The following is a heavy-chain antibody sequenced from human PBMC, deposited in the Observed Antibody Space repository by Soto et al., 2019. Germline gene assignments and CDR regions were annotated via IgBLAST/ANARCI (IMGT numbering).Heavy chain of an antibody. J-gene: IGHJ6*02. D-gene: IGHD3-16*01. CDR2: ISTYTGNT. V-gene: IGHV1-18*01. Sequence: QVQLVQSGDEVKKPGASVKVSCKASGYIFVNYGIAWLRQAPGQGLEWMGWISTYTGNTHSATKVQGRLTMTTHTSTSTAYMDLGSLTSDDTAVYYCVMVDNYVTPTPQDVWGQGTTVTVSS. CDR1: GYIFVNYG. CDR3: VMVDNYVTPTPQDV.